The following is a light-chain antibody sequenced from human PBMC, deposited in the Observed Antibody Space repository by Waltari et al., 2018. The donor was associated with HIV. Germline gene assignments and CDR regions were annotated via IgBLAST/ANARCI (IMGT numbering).Light chain of an antibody. CDR3: QQHLWTPRT. CDR1: QSVLHSSDNKNY. V-gene: IGKV4-1*01. CDR2: WAS. Sequence: DIVMTKSPDSLAVSLGERANINCKSSQSVLHSSDNKNYLTWYQQKPGQPPKVLIYWASTRESGVPDRFSGSGSGTDFTLTISSLQAEDVAVYYCQQHLWTPRTYGQGTKLEIK. J-gene: IGKJ2*01.